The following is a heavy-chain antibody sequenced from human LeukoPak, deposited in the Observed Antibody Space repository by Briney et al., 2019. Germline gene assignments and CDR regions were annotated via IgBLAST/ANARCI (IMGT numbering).Heavy chain of an antibody. CDR3: ARAPAIFGVVIIGAFDI. J-gene: IGHJ3*02. CDR1: GGSISSYY. D-gene: IGHD3-3*01. CDR2: IYTSGST. V-gene: IGHV4-4*07. Sequence: SETLSLTCTVSGGSISSYYWSWIRQPAGKGLEWIGRIYTSGSTNYNPSLKSRVTISVDTSKNQFSLKLSSVTAADTAVYYCARAPAIFGVVIIGAFDIWGQGTMVTVSS.